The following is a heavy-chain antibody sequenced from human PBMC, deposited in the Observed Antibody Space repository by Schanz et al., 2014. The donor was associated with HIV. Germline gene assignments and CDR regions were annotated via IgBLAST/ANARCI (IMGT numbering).Heavy chain of an antibody. D-gene: IGHD6-6*01. CDR2: ISYDGRNK. CDR1: GFTFDSYG. Sequence: QVRLVESGGGVVRPGRSLRLSCAASGFTFDSYGMHWVRQAPGKGLEWVAVISYDGRNKYYADSVKGRFTISRDNSKNTLYLQVKSLRAEDTAMYYCAKGWRGYSISSLVDYWGQGSLVTVSS. J-gene: IGHJ4*02. V-gene: IGHV3-30*18. CDR3: AKGWRGYSISSLVDY.